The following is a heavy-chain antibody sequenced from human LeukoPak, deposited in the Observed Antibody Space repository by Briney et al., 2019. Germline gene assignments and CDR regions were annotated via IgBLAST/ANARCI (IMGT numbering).Heavy chain of an antibody. D-gene: IGHD3-3*01. V-gene: IGHV3-48*04. CDR1: RFTFSSYS. Sequence: GGSLRLSCAASRFTFSSYSMNWVRQAPGKGLEWVSYISSSSSSIYYADSVKGRFTISRDNAKNSLYLQMNSLRAEDTAVYYCARLRYHDFWSGYWKYYYYMDVWGKGTTVTVSS. J-gene: IGHJ6*03. CDR2: ISSSSSSI. CDR3: ARLRYHDFWSGYWKYYYYMDV.